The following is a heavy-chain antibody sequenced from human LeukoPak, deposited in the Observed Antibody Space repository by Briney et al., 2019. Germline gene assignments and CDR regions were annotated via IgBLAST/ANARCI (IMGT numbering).Heavy chain of an antibody. CDR2: IYYSGST. CDR3: SRADYYGSGSYSPNFDY. CDR1: GGSISSYY. V-gene: IGHV4-59*01. D-gene: IGHD3-10*01. Sequence: SETLSLTCTVSGGSISSYYWSWIRQPPGKGLEWIGYIYYSGSTNYNPSLKSRVTISVDMSKNQFSLKMTSVTAADTAAYYCSRADYYGSGSYSPNFDYWGQGTLVTVSS. J-gene: IGHJ4*02.